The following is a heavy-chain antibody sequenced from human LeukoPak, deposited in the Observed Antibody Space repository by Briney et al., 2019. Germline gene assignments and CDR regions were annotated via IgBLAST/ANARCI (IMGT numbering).Heavy chain of an antibody. CDR3: ARVVAGTWGVFDY. J-gene: IGHJ4*02. CDR2: INPNGGGT. Sequence: GASVKVSCKASGYTFTGYYMHRVRQAPGQGLEWMGWINPNGGGTNYAQKFQGWVTMTRDTSISTAYMELSRLRSDDTAVYYCARVVAGTWGVFDYWGQGTLVTVSS. CDR1: GYTFTGYY. D-gene: IGHD6-19*01. V-gene: IGHV1-2*04.